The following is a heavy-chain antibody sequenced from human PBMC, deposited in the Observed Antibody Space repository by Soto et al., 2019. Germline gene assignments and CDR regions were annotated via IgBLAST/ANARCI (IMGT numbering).Heavy chain of an antibody. J-gene: IGHJ6*02. CDR2: IYGGLTT. CDR3: SRDRIEAAGTPRLNYYYVMDV. CDR1: GFTVSSTY. D-gene: IGHD6-13*01. V-gene: IGHV3-53*01. Sequence: GGSLRLSCAASGFTVSSTYMTWVRQAPGKGLEWVSVIYGGLTTSYADSVKGRFTSSRDNSKNTVFLQMNSLRGEDTAVYYCSRDRIEAAGTPRLNYYYVMDVLGQGTTVTVSS.